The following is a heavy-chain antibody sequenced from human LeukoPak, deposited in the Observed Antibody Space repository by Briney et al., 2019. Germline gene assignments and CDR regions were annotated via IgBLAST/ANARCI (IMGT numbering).Heavy chain of an antibody. J-gene: IGHJ3*02. CDR1: GFIFSSYE. Sequence: PGGSLRLSCEASGFIFSSYEMNWVRQAPGKGLEWVSFISRSGRTMYYADPMKGRFTVSRDNAKSSVYLQMNSLRAEDTAVYYCARDLWYSGSRAPPRAFDIWGQRTVVTVSS. CDR2: ISRSGRTM. CDR3: ARDLWYSGSRAPPRAFDI. D-gene: IGHD1-26*01. V-gene: IGHV3-48*03.